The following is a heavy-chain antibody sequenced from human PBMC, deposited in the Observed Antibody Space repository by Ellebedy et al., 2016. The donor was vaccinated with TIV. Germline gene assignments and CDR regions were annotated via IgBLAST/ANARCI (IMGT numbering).Heavy chain of an antibody. J-gene: IGHJ3*02. CDR3: ARQRDGDYDDAFDI. D-gene: IGHD4-17*01. CDR1: AYTFTRYW. Sequence: GESLKISXKGSAYTFTRYWIGWVSQMPGKGLEWMGIIYPGDSDTRYSPSFQGQVTISADKSISTAYLQWSSLKASDTAMYYCARQRDGDYDDAFDIWGQGTMVTVSS. CDR2: IYPGDSDT. V-gene: IGHV5-51*01.